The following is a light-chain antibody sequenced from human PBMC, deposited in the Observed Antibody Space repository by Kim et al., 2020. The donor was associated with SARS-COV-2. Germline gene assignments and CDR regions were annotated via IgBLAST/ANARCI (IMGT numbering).Light chain of an antibody. CDR2: GAS. CDR1: QSIGSSY. Sequence: IVLTQYPGTLSLSPGEGASLSCRASQSIGSSYIAWYQQKPGQAPRLLIYGASGRATGIPDRFRGSGSGTDFTLTISRLDPEDFAVYYCQKYFTSPRTLRQGTNVDTK. CDR3: QKYFTSPRT. V-gene: IGKV3-20*01. J-gene: IGKJ1*01.